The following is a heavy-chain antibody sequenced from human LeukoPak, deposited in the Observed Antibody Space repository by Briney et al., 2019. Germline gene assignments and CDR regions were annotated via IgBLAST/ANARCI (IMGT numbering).Heavy chain of an antibody. D-gene: IGHD1-1*01. CDR1: GFTFSSYG. Sequence: GGSLRLSCAASGFTFSSYGMHWVRQAPGKGLEWVAFIRYDGSNKYYADSVKGRFTISRDNSKNTLYLQMNSLRAEDTAVYFCAKDKDPWKSTSISDFDYWGQGTLVTVSS. V-gene: IGHV3-30*02. CDR2: IRYDGSNK. CDR3: AKDKDPWKSTSISDFDY. J-gene: IGHJ4*02.